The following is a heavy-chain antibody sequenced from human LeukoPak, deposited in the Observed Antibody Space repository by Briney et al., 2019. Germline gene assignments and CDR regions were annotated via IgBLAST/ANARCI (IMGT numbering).Heavy chain of an antibody. CDR2: IIPIFGTA. Sequence: SVKVSCKASGCTFSSYAISWVRQAPGQGLEWMGGIIPIFGTANYAQKFQGRVTITADESTSTAYMELSSLRSEDTAVYYCARGRIVAIYFDYWGQGTLVTVSS. J-gene: IGHJ4*02. D-gene: IGHD5-12*01. CDR1: GCTFSSYA. V-gene: IGHV1-69*13. CDR3: ARGRIVAIYFDY.